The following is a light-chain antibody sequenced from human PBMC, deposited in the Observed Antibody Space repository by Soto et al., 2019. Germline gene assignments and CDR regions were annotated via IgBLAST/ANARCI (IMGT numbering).Light chain of an antibody. J-gene: IGKJ1*01. CDR1: QSVSSY. CDR3: QQRSNWPR. V-gene: IGKV3-11*01. CDR2: DAS. Sequence: EIVLTQSPATLSLSPGERATLSCRASQSVSSYLAWYQQKPGQAPRLLIYDASNRATGIPARFSGSGSGTDFTLTISSLEPENFAFYYCQQRSNWPRFGQGTKVEI.